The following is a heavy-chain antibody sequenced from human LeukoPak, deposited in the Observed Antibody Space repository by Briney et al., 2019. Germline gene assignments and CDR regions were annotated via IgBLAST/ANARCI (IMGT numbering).Heavy chain of an antibody. CDR3: ARGIVGATGYYYYYYMDV. D-gene: IGHD1-26*01. Sequence: SVKVSCKAPGGTFSSYAISWVRQAPGQGLEWMGGIIPIFGTANYAQKFQGRVTITTDESTSTAYMELSSLRSEDTAVYYCARGIVGATGYYYYYYMDVWGKGTTVTVSS. CDR2: IIPIFGTA. J-gene: IGHJ6*03. CDR1: GGTFSSYA. V-gene: IGHV1-69*05.